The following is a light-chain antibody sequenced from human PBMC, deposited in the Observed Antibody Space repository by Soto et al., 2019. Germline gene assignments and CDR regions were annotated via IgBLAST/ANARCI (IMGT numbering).Light chain of an antibody. CDR1: SSDVGGYNY. CDR2: EVS. Sequence: QSALTQPPSASGSPGQSVSISCTGTSSDVGGYNYVSWYQQHPGKAPKLMIFEVSKRPSGVPDRFSGSKSGNTASLTVSGLQAEDEDDYYCSSYAGSNVVFGGVTKLTVL. CDR3: SSYAGSNVV. V-gene: IGLV2-8*01. J-gene: IGLJ2*01.